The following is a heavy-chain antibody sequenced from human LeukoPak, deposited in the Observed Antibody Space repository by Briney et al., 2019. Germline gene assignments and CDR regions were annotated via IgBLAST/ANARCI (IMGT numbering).Heavy chain of an antibody. V-gene: IGHV4-39*01. CDR2: IYYSGST. D-gene: IGHD2-2*01. CDR3: ASSYCSSTSCKFRLDY. Sequence: SETLSLTCTVSGGSISSSSYYWGWIRQPPGKGLEWIGSIYYSGSTYCNPSLTSRLTISVDTSTNQFALRLSSLPAADTAMYYCASSYCSSTSCKFRLDYWGQGTLVTVSS. CDR1: GGSISSSSYY. J-gene: IGHJ4*02.